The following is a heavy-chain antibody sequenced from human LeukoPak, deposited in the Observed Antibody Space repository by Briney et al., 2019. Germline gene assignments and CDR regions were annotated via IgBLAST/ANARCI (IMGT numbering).Heavy chain of an antibody. Sequence: ASVTVSFKASGYTFTFYYMHRVRQAPGQGLGWMECINPNSGGTNYAQKFQGRVTMTRDTSISTAYMELSRLRSDDTAVYYCARGRRLSVTVAFDYWGQGTLVTVSS. CDR1: GYTFTFYY. CDR3: ARGRRLSVTVAFDY. D-gene: IGHD3-3*01. V-gene: IGHV1-2*02. J-gene: IGHJ4*02. CDR2: INPNSGGT.